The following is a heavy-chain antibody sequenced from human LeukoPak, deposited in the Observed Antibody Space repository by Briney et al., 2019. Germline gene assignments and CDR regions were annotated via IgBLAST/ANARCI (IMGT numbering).Heavy chain of an antibody. CDR1: GGSISPYY. V-gene: IGHV4-59*01. D-gene: IGHD3-10*01. J-gene: IGHJ6*02. CDR3: ARTSRHCFGSGTKLTPWPADMDV. CDR2: VYYTGTT. Sequence: PSETLSLTCTVSGGSISPYYWTWIRLPPGKGLEWIGYVYYTGTTTYNPSLHSRLAISVDTSKNQISLNLGFVTAADTAVYYCARTSRHCFGSGTKLTPWPADMDVWGQGTTVTVSS.